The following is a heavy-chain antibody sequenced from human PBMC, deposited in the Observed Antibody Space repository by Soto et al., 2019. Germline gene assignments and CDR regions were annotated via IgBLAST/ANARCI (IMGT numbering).Heavy chain of an antibody. CDR1: GFTFSSYA. CDR2: MSGSGGST. D-gene: IGHD6-19*01. Sequence: EVQLLESGGGLVQPGGSLRLSCAASGFTFSSYAMSWVRQAPGKWLEWVSAMSGSGGSTYYADSVKGRFTISRDNSKNTLYLQMNSLRAEDTAVYYCAKVYRSGWFAVGYWGQGTLVTVSS. V-gene: IGHV3-23*01. J-gene: IGHJ4*02. CDR3: AKVYRSGWFAVGY.